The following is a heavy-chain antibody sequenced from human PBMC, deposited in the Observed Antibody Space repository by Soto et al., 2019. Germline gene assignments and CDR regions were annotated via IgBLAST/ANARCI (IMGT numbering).Heavy chain of an antibody. CDR2: VSHDGRNT. V-gene: IGHV3-30*18. Sequence: VQLVESGGGVVQPGRSLRLSCAASGFTFSDYAMHWVRQAPGKGLEWVAVVSHDGRNTHYADSVKGRFTISRDSSKNTISLEITGRRAEDTAVYYCAKGGRQWLVTSDFNYWGQGALVTVSS. J-gene: IGHJ4*02. CDR1: GFTFSDYA. D-gene: IGHD6-19*01. CDR3: AKGGRQWLVTSDFNY.